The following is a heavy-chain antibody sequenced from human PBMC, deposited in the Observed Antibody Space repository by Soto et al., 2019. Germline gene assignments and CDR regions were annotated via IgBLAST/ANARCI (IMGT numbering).Heavy chain of an antibody. CDR3: AGVPIPGLVVGANLGYDGMDV. J-gene: IGHJ6*02. V-gene: IGHV1-69*01. CDR2: IIPIFGTA. CDR1: GGTFSSYA. Sequence: QVQLVQSGAEVKKPGSSVKVSCKASGGTFSSYAISWVRQAPGQGLEWMGGIIPIFGTANYAQKFQGRVTITADESTSTAYMELSSLRSEDTAVYYCAGVPIPGLVVGANLGYDGMDVWGQGTTVTVSS. D-gene: IGHD6-19*01.